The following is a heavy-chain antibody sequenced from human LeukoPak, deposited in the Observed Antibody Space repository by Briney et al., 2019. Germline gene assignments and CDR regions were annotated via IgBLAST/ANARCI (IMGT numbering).Heavy chain of an antibody. CDR3: ARGELGYCSGGSCYYGY. Sequence: GASVKVSCKASGYTFTGYYMHWVRQAPGQGLEWMGWINPNSGGTNYAQKFQGRVTMTRDTSISTAYMELSRLRSDDTAVYYCARGELGYCSGGSCYYGYWGQGTLVTVSS. V-gene: IGHV1-2*02. CDR1: GYTFTGYY. CDR2: INPNSGGT. J-gene: IGHJ4*02. D-gene: IGHD2-15*01.